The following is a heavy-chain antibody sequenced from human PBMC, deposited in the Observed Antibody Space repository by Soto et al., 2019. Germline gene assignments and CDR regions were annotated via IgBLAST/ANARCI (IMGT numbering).Heavy chain of an antibody. CDR1: GYTFTSHG. J-gene: IGHJ4*02. Sequence: GASVKVSCKASGYTFTSHGLSWVRQAPGQGLEWMGIINPSGGSTSYAQKFQGRVTMTTDTSTSTAYMELRSLRSDDTAVYYCARGRSIAVAGTFDYWGQGTLVTVSS. CDR2: INPSGGST. D-gene: IGHD6-19*01. V-gene: IGHV1-18*01. CDR3: ARGRSIAVAGTFDY.